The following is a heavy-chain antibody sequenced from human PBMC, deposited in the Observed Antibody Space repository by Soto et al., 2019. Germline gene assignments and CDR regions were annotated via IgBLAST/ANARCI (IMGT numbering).Heavy chain of an antibody. V-gene: IGHV3-48*03. J-gene: IGHJ4*02. Sequence: GSLRLSCAASGFGFSNYEMNWVRQAPGKGLEWVSYITSSGGATMYADSVKGRFTISRDNAKDSLYLQMNSLRVEDTAVYYCARGDCKTSCYIGFWGQGALVTVSS. CDR1: GFGFSNYE. CDR2: ITSSGGAT. CDR3: ARGDCKTSCYIGF. D-gene: IGHD2-2*02.